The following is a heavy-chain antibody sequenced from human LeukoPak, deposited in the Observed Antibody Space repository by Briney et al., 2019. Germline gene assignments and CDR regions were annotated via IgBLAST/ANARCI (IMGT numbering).Heavy chain of an antibody. CDR3: AKDSRKYYDILTGYYSLGGYYFDY. J-gene: IGHJ4*02. Sequence: PGGSLRLSCAASGFTFSSYAMSWVRQAPGKGLEWVSAISGSGGSTYYADSVKGRFTISRDNSKNTLYLQMNSLRAEDTAVYYCAKDSRKYYDILTGYYSLGGYYFDYWGQGTLVTVSS. CDR2: ISGSGGST. V-gene: IGHV3-23*01. D-gene: IGHD3-9*01. CDR1: GFTFSSYA.